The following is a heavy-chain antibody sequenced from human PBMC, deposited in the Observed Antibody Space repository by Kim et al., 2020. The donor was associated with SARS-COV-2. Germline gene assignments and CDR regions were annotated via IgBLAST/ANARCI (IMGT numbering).Heavy chain of an antibody. CDR2: IYYSGST. V-gene: IGHV4-31*03. Sequence: SQTLSLTCTVSGGSISSGGYYWSWIRQHPGKGLEWIGYIYYSGSTYYNPSLKSRVTISVDTSKNQFSLKLSSVTAADTAVYYCARGRDGYGSGSYFWFDPWGQGTLVTVSS. CDR1: GGSISSGGYY. D-gene: IGHD3-10*01. J-gene: IGHJ5*02. CDR3: ARGRDGYGSGSYFWFDP.